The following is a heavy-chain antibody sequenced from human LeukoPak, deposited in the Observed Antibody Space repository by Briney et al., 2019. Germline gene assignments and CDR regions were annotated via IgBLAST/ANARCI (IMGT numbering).Heavy chain of an antibody. J-gene: IGHJ4*02. CDR3: ARDSTYYYASGSSGPHYFDY. D-gene: IGHD3-10*01. Sequence: GGSLRLSCAASGFTFSTYAMHWVRQAPGKGLEWVAVISYDGSNTYYADSVKGRFTISRDNSKNTLYLQLNSLRAEDTAVYYCARDSTYYYASGSSGPHYFDYWGQGTLVTVSS. CDR2: ISYDGSNT. V-gene: IGHV3-30*01. CDR1: GFTFSTYA.